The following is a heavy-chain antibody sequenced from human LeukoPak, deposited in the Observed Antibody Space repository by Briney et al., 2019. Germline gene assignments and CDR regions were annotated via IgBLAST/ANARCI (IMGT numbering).Heavy chain of an antibody. CDR2: IHTSGST. CDR1: GGSISSYY. J-gene: IGHJ4*02. CDR3: AGRAQTTGWSFDY. Sequence: SGTLSLTCIVSGGSISSYYWSWIRQPAGKGLEWIGQIHTSGSTNYNPSLKSRVAMSVDTSKNQFPLELSSVTAADTAVYYCAGRAQTTGWSFDYWGQGALVTVSS. V-gene: IGHV4-4*07. D-gene: IGHD6-19*01.